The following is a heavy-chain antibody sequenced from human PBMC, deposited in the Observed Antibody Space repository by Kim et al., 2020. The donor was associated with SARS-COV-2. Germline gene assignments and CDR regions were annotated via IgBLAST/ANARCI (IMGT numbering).Heavy chain of an antibody. J-gene: IGHJ6*02. V-gene: IGHV1-24*01. D-gene: IGHD6-13*01. CDR3: ATGIAASGYYYYYGMDV. CDR2: FDPEDGET. CDR1: GYNLTELS. Sequence: ASVKVSCKVSGYNLTELSMHWVRQAPGKGLEWMGGFDPEDGETIYAQKFQGRVTMTEDTSTDTAYMELSSLRSEDTAVYYCATGIAASGYYYYYGMDVWGQGTTATVSS.